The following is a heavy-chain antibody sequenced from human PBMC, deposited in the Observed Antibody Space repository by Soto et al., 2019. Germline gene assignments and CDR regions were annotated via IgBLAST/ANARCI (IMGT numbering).Heavy chain of an antibody. J-gene: IGHJ4*02. CDR1: GLTLSNYW. CDR3: TTAFEY. Sequence: EVQLVESGGGLVQPGGSLRLSCPASGLTLSNYWMHWVRQAPGKGLVWVSRLNNDGSSTSYADSVKGRFTISTDSAKNTLYLQMNSLRAEDTAVYYCTTAFEYWGRGTLVTVSS. CDR2: LNNDGSST. V-gene: IGHV3-74*01.